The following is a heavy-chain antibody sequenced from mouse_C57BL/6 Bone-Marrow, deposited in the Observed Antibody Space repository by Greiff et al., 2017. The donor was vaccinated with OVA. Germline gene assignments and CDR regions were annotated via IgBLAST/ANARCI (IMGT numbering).Heavy chain of an antibody. CDR3: AKIDGYYEGNYAMDY. Sequence: QVQLKESGPGLVQPSQSLSITCTVSGFSFTSYGVHWVRQSPGKGLEWLGVIWRGGSTDYNAACMSRLSITKDNSKSQVFFKMNSLQADDTAIYDCAKIDGYYEGNYAMDYWGQGTAVTVSS. V-gene: IGHV2-5*01. CDR2: IWRGGST. CDR1: GFSFTSYG. J-gene: IGHJ4*01. D-gene: IGHD2-3*01.